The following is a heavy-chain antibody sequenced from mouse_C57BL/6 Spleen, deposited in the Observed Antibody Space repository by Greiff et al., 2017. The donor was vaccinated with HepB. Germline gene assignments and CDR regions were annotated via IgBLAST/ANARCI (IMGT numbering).Heavy chain of an antibody. D-gene: IGHD1-1*01. J-gene: IGHJ2*01. V-gene: IGHV5-17*01. CDR1: GFTFSDYG. CDR3: ARITTVANPFDY. Sequence: EVHLVESGGGLVKPGGSLKLSCAASGFTFSDYGMHWVRQAPEKGLEWVAYISSGSSTIYYADTVKGRFTISRDNAKNTLFLQMTSLRSEDTAMYYCARITTVANPFDYWGQGTTLTVSS. CDR2: ISSGSSTI.